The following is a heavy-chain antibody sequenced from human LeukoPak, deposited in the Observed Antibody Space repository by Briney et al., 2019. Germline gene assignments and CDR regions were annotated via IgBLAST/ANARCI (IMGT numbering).Heavy chain of an antibody. V-gene: IGHV1-2*02. D-gene: IGHD3-22*01. CDR2: INSNSGGA. Sequence: ASVKVSCKASGYTFVGYYIHWVRQAPGQGLEWMGWINSNSGGANYAQTFQGRVTMTRDTSISTAYMELSSLRSDDTAIYYCGRGTVVLMGVDYWGQGTLVTVSS. J-gene: IGHJ4*02. CDR3: GRGTVVLMGVDY. CDR1: GYTFVGYY.